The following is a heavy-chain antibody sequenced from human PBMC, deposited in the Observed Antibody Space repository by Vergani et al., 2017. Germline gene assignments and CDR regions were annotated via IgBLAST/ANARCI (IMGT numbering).Heavy chain of an antibody. CDR2: ISYDGTQK. CDR1: GFTFSSHG. V-gene: IGHV3-30*03. CDR3: ATKSCGIPGWQIGYFRE. Sequence: QVQLVESEGGVVQPGRSLTLSCVASGFTFSSHGMHWVRQAPGKGLEWVAVISYDGTQKYYADSVKGRFTISRDNSKSTLYLQMNSLRTEDTAVYYCATKSCGIPGWQIGYFREWGQGTLVTVSS. J-gene: IGHJ1*01. D-gene: IGHD1-20*01.